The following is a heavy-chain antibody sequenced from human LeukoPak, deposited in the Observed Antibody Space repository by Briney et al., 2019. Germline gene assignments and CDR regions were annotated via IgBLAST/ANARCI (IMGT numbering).Heavy chain of an antibody. J-gene: IGHJ5*02. Sequence: ASVKVSCRASGYTFTSYGFNWVRQAPGQGLEWMGWISAYNGNTNSAQKFQGRVSMTTDTSTSTTYMELRSLRSDDTAVYYCARSAVMNYDILTSYSPSGFGPWGQGTLVTASS. V-gene: IGHV1-18*01. CDR2: ISAYNGNT. D-gene: IGHD3-9*01. CDR3: ARSAVMNYDILTSYSPSGFGP. CDR1: GYTFTSYG.